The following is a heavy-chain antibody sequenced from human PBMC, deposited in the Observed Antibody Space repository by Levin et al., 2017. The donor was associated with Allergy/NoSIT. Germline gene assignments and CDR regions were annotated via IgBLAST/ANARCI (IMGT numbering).Heavy chain of an antibody. D-gene: IGHD5-12*01. CDR2: ISSSGSTI. J-gene: IGHJ4*02. CDR1: GFTFSDYY. CDR3: ARERIVATTPFDY. V-gene: IGHV3-11*01. Sequence: PGGSLRLSCVASGFTFSDYYMSWIRQAPGKGLEWVSYISSSGSTIYYADSVKGRFTISRDNAKNSLYLQMNSLRAEDTAVYYCARERIVATTPFDYWGQGTLVTVSS.